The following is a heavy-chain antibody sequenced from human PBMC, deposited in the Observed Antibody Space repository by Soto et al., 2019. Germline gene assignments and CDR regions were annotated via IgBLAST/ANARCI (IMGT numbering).Heavy chain of an antibody. V-gene: IGHV3-21*06. CDR3: AQRFSSPVGDYYGLDV. J-gene: IGHJ6*02. CDR1: GFTFSSYT. D-gene: IGHD1-26*01. Sequence: ESGGGLVKPGGSLRLSCSVSGFTFSSYTLHWVRQAPGKGLEWVSSISGTSNYKYYADSLKGRFAISRDNSKNTVYLQMNSLRVEDTAVYYCAQRFSSPVGDYYGLDVWGQGTTVTVSS. CDR2: ISGTSNYK.